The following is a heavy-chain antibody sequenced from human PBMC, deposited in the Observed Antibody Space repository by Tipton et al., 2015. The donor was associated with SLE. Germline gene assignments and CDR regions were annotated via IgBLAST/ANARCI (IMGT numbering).Heavy chain of an antibody. CDR1: GYTFNTHW. V-gene: IGHV5-51*03. CDR3: ATSDFPHYFDY. Sequence: QLVQSGAEVKKPGESLKISCKVSGYTFNTHWIGWVRQMPGKGLEWMGIILPGDSDTRYSPSFQGQVTISADKSINTAYLQWGSLQASDTAMYYCATSDFPHYFDYWGQGALVTVSS. D-gene: IGHD3/OR15-3a*01. J-gene: IGHJ4*02. CDR2: ILPGDSDT.